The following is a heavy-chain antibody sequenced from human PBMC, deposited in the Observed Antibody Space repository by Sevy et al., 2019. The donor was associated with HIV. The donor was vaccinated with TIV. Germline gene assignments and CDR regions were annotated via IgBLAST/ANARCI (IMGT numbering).Heavy chain of an antibody. Sequence: GGSLRLSCAASGFTFSRYWMSWVRQAPGKGLEWVANLKVDGSEKYYVDSVKGRFTISRDNAKNSLYLQMNSLRAEDTAVYYCARDCSSTRCFWGMDVWGQGTTVTVSS. CDR2: LKVDGSEK. V-gene: IGHV3-7*03. J-gene: IGHJ6*02. D-gene: IGHD2-2*01. CDR3: ARDCSSTRCFWGMDV. CDR1: GFTFSRYW.